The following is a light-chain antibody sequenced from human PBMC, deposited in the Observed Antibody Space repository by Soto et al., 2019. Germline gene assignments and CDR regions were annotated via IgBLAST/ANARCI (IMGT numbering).Light chain of an antibody. CDR3: KQYGTAPIT. J-gene: IGKJ5*01. V-gene: IGKV3-20*01. CDR2: RAS. Sequence: DIVLTQSPGTLSLSPGERATLSCRASQSVIANYLAWYQQKPGQAPRLLIYRASSRATGIQDRFSGTGSGTDFTLTIRRVEPEEFAVYYCKQYGTAPITFGQGTRLEIK. CDR1: QSVIANY.